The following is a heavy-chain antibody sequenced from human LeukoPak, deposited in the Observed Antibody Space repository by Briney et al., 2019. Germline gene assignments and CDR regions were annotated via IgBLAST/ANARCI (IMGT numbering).Heavy chain of an antibody. D-gene: IGHD1-26*01. CDR1: GYTFTAYD. CDR3: TRGSLSGSSRDY. V-gene: IGHV1-8*01. CDR2: MNPDTGDT. Sequence: ASVRVSCKASGYTFTAYDINWVRQATGQGLEWMGWMNPDTGDTGYAQRFQGRVIMTRNTSMDTAYMELSGLSSEDTAVYYCTRGSLSGSSRDYWGQGALVTVSS. J-gene: IGHJ4*02.